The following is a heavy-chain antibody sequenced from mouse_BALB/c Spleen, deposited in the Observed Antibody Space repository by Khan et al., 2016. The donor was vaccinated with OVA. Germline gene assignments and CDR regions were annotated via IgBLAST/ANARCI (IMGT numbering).Heavy chain of an antibody. CDR2: ISSSGST. V-gene: IGHV3-2*02. CDR3: ARDGSRYNYAMDY. CDR1: GYSITSDYA. Sequence: EVQLVESGPGLVKPSQSLSLTCTVTGYSITSDYAWNWIQQFPGNKLEWMGYISSSGSTNYTPALKSRISITRDTSKNQFFLQLNSVTTEDTAAYYCARDGSRYNYAMDYWDQGTSVTVSS. J-gene: IGHJ4*01. D-gene: IGHD2-3*01.